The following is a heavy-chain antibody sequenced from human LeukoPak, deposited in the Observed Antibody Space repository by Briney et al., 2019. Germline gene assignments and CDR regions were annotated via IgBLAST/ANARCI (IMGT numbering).Heavy chain of an antibody. CDR3: ARDRFRYFDWEGDYFDY. J-gene: IGHJ4*02. V-gene: IGHV3-7*01. CDR1: GFTFSSYW. CDR2: IKQDGSEK. D-gene: IGHD3-9*01. Sequence: PGGSLRLSCAASGFTFSSYWMSWVRQAPGKGLEWVANIKQDGSEKYYVDSVEGRFTISRDNAKNSLYLQMNSLRAEDTAVYYCARDRFRYFDWEGDYFDYWGQGTLVTVSS.